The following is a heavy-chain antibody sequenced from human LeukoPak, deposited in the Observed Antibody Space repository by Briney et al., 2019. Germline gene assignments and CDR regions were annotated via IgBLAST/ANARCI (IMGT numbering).Heavy chain of an antibody. CDR2: ISSATSYI. Sequence: GGSLRLSCVPSGFTFSSYSMNWVRQAPGKGLEWVSSISSATSYIYYADSVKGRFIISRDNAKNSLYLQMNSLRAEDTAVYYCARGDSSTWQRHFDSWGRGTLVTVSS. V-gene: IGHV3-21*01. J-gene: IGHJ4*02. CDR1: GFTFSSYS. D-gene: IGHD6-13*01. CDR3: ARGDSSTWQRHFDS.